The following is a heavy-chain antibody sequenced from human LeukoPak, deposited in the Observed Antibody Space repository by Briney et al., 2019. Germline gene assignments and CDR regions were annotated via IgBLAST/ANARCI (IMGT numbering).Heavy chain of an antibody. CDR3: AREGLTGSTNWFDS. J-gene: IGHJ5*01. CDR2: IWDDGGTK. Sequence: GGSLRLSCVVSGFTFSSYGMHWVRQAPGKGLEWVAVIWDDGGTKYNSDSVKGRFTISRDNSKSTLYLEMNSLRVEDTAVYYCAREGLTGSTNWFDSWGQGTLATVSS. D-gene: IGHD1-7*01. CDR1: GFTFSSYG. V-gene: IGHV3-33*01.